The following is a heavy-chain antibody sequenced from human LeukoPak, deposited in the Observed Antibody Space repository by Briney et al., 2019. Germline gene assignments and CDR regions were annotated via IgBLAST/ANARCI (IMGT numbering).Heavy chain of an antibody. CDR1: GFTFSSYA. Sequence: GGSLRLSCAASGFTFSSYAMSWVRQAPGKGLEWVSAISGSGGSTYYADSAKGRFTISRDNSKNTLYLQMNSLRAEDTAVYYCAKDPGIAGFYYYYYYMGVWGKGTTVTVSS. D-gene: IGHD6-13*01. J-gene: IGHJ6*03. V-gene: IGHV3-23*01. CDR2: ISGSGGST. CDR3: AKDPGIAGFYYYYYYMGV.